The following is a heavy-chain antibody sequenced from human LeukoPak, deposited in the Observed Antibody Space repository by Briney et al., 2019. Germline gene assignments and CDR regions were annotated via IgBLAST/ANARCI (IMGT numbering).Heavy chain of an antibody. CDR3: ARDPRYQLLFPTTSYYYYYGMDV. CDR2: INPNSGGT. D-gene: IGHD2-2*01. CDR1: GYTFTGYY. J-gene: IGHJ6*02. V-gene: IGHV1-2*02. Sequence: ASVKVSCKASGYTFTGYYMHWVRQAPGQGLEWMGWINPNSGGTNYAQKFQDRVTMTRDTSISTAYMELRSLRSDDTAVYYCARDPRYQLLFPTTSYYYYYGMDVWGQGTTVTVSS.